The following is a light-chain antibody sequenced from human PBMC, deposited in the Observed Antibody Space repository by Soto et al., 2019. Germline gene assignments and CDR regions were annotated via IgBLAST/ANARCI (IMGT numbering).Light chain of an antibody. CDR1: SSDVGAHNF. CDR3: SSYTTNKTLL. CDR2: EIS. Sequence: QSVLTRPASVSGSPGQSITISCTGTSSDVGAHNFVSWYQQHPGKAPKLIFYEISNRPPGLSDRFSGSKSGTTASLTISGLQAEDEADYFCSSYTTNKTLLFGGGTKLTVL. J-gene: IGLJ2*01. V-gene: IGLV2-14*01.